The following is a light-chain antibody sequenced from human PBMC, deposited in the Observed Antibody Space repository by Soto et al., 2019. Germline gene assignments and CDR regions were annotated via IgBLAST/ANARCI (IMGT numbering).Light chain of an antibody. Sequence: DIQMAQSPSSLSASVGDIVTITCRASQSISSYLNWYQQKPGKAPKLLIYAASSLQSGVPSRFSGSGSGTDFTLTISSLQPEDFATYYCQQYGSSRKCGQGTKGDI. CDR2: AAS. J-gene: IGKJ1*01. CDR1: QSISSY. V-gene: IGKV1-39*01. CDR3: QQYGSSRK.